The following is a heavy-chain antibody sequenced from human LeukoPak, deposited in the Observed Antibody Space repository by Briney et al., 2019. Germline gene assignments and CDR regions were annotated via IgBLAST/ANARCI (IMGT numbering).Heavy chain of an antibody. J-gene: IGHJ4*02. CDR2: ISGSSSTI. D-gene: IGHD5-12*01. CDR1: GFTFSTYA. CDR3: ARDLAGYDF. V-gene: IGHV3-48*04. Sequence: GGSLRLSCAASGFTFSTYAMNWVRQAPGKGLEWVSYISGSSSTIYYADSMKGRFTISRDNAKNSLYLQMNSLRAEDTAVYYCARDLAGYDFWGQGTLVTVSS.